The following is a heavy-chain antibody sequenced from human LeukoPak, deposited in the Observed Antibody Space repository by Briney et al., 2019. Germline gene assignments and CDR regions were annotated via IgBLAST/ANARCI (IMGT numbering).Heavy chain of an antibody. D-gene: IGHD6-13*01. CDR1: GYTFTSYD. CDR2: MNPNSGNT. J-gene: IGHJ1*01. CDR3: ARGERSSRTFESQYFQH. V-gene: IGHV1-8*01. Sequence: ASVKVSCKASGYTFTSYDINWVRQATGQGLEWMGWMNPNSGNTGYAQKFQGRVTMTRNTSISTAYMELSSLRSEDTAVYYCARGERSSRTFESQYFQHWGQGTLVTVSS.